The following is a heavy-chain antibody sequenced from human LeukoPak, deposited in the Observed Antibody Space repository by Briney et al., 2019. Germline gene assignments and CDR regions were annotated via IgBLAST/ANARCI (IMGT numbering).Heavy chain of an antibody. CDR1: GFTFNIYA. V-gene: IGHV4-39*01. CDR3: ARQAGGVIDDFDY. CDR2: IYYSGST. Sequence: PGGSLRLSCAASGFTFNIYAMSWVRQPPGKGLEWIGSIYYSGSTYYNPSLKSRVTISVDTSKNQFSLKLSSVTAADTAVYYCARQAGGVIDDFDYWGQGTLVTVSS. J-gene: IGHJ4*02. D-gene: IGHD3-16*02.